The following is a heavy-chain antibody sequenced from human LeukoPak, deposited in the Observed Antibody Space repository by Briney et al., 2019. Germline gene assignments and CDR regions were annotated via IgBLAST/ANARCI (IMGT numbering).Heavy chain of an antibody. CDR3: ARVTVTGAHFDD. D-gene: IGHD1-20*01. Sequence: GGSLRLSCAASGFTVSSYYMSWVRQAPGKGLEWVSVIYSGGSTYYADSVKGRFTISRDNSKNTLYLQMNSLRAEDTAVYYCARVTVTGAHFDDWGQGTLVTVSS. V-gene: IGHV3-66*02. CDR2: IYSGGST. J-gene: IGHJ4*02. CDR1: GFTVSSYY.